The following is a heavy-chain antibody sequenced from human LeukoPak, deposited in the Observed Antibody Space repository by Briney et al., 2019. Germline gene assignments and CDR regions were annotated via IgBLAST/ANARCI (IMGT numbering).Heavy chain of an antibody. J-gene: IGHJ6*02. CDR1: GCTFTSYD. CDR2: MNPNSGNT. Sequence: GASVKVSCKDSGCTFTSYDINWVRQATGQGLEWMGWMNPNSGNTGYAQKFQGRVTMTRNTSISTAYMELSSLRSEDTAVYYCARTAYSSSWYGLPYYYYYGMDVWGQGTTVTVSS. D-gene: IGHD6-13*01. V-gene: IGHV1-8*01. CDR3: ARTAYSSSWYGLPYYYYYGMDV.